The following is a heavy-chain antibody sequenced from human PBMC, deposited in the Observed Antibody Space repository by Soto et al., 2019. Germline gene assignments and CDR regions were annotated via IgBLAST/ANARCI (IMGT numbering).Heavy chain of an antibody. CDR2: SSYDGRET. Sequence: PGGSLRLSCAASDFDFSSYGIHWVRQAPGKGLEWVAASSYDGRETFYADSAKGRFTVSKEMSKNTAFLQMNALRHEDTAVNFCPRDSGWPILNFDNWGQGTPVTVSS. CDR1: DFDFSSYG. D-gene: IGHD3-10*01. V-gene: IGHV3-30*03. J-gene: IGHJ4*02. CDR3: PRDSGWPILNFDN.